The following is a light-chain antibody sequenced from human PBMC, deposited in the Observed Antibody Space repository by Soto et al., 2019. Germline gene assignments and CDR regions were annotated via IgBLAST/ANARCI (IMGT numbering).Light chain of an antibody. Sequence: EIVMTQSPATLSVSPGERATLSCRASQSVSSKLAWYQQKPGQAPRLLIYVASTRATGITARFSGSGSGTEFTLTISSLQSEDFAVYYCQQYNKWYTFGQGTKLEIK. V-gene: IGKV3-15*01. CDR2: VAS. CDR1: QSVSSK. J-gene: IGKJ2*01. CDR3: QQYNKWYT.